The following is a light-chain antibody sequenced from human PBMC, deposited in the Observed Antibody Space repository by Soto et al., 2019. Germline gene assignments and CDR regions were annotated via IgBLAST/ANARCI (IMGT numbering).Light chain of an antibody. Sequence: DVVVTQSPLSLPVTLGQPASLSFRSSQSLVSGNGKTYLSWFQQRPGQSPRRLNYEVSNRDSGVPDRFSGSGSGTDFTLKISRVEAEDVGVSYCMKGTYWWTFGQGTKVEIK. J-gene: IGKJ1*01. CDR2: EVS. CDR3: MKGTYWWT. CDR1: QSLVSGNGKTY. V-gene: IGKV2-30*01.